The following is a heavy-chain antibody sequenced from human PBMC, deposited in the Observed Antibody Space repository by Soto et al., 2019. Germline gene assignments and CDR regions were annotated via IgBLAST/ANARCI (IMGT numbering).Heavy chain of an antibody. Sequence: QIHLVQSGAEVKKPGASVKVSCKASGYTFTSYGISWVRQAPGQGLEWMGWISAYNGNTKYAQKFPGRVIMTTDTSTRTAYVEMTSLRSDDTAVYYCARASRSGWYAVDIWGQGTMVTVSS. J-gene: IGHJ3*02. V-gene: IGHV1-18*01. CDR2: ISAYNGNT. CDR1: GYTFTSYG. D-gene: IGHD6-19*01. CDR3: ARASRSGWYAVDI.